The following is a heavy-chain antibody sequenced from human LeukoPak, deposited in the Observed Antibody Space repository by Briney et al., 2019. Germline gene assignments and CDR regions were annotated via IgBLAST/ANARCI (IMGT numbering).Heavy chain of an antibody. Sequence: GGSLRLSCAASGFTFSSYAMHWVRQAPGKGLEYVSAISSNGGSTYYADSVKGRFTISRDNSKNTLYLQMNSLRAEDTAVYYCARVGYSGSYMSGYYFDYWGQGTLVTVSS. J-gene: IGHJ4*02. D-gene: IGHD1-26*01. CDR2: ISSNGGST. CDR3: ARVGYSGSYMSGYYFDY. V-gene: IGHV3-64*04. CDR1: GFTFSSYA.